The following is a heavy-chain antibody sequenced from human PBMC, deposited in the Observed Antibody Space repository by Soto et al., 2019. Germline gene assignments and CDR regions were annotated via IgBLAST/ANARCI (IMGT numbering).Heavy chain of an antibody. CDR1: GYTFTSYG. V-gene: IGHV1-18*01. Sequence: QVQLVQSGAEVKKPGASVKVSCKASGYTFTSYGISWVRQAPGQGLEWMGWISAYNGNTNYAQKLQGRVTMTTDTSTSTAYMELRRLRSDDTAVYYCAVVVVPAATTGYFDYWGQGTLVTVSS. CDR2: ISAYNGNT. CDR3: AVVVVPAATTGYFDY. J-gene: IGHJ4*02. D-gene: IGHD2-2*01.